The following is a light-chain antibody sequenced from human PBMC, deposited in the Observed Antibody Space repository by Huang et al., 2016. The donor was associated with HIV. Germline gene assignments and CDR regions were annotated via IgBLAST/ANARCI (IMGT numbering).Light chain of an antibody. CDR3: QQYNNWPIT. CDR2: GAS. Sequence: EIVMTQSPDTLSVSPGGRATLSCRASHSVSSNLGWYQQKPGQAPRLRIYGASTRATGIQARFSGSGSGTEFTLTISTMQSEDFAVYYCQQYNNWPITFGPGTKVDIK. V-gene: IGKV3-15*01. CDR1: HSVSSN. J-gene: IGKJ3*01.